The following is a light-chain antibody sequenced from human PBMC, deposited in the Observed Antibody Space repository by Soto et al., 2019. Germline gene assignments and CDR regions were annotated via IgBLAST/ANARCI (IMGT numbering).Light chain of an antibody. CDR2: DAS. CDR1: HSVTSSS. V-gene: IGKV3-20*01. J-gene: IGKJ4*01. Sequence: EIVLTQSPGTLSLSPGERATLSCSASHSVTSSSLAWYQQKTGQAPRLLIYDASSRATGIPDRFSGSGFATDFTLTISRLEPEDFAVYYCQQYGSSPLTFGGGTKVDIK. CDR3: QQYGSSPLT.